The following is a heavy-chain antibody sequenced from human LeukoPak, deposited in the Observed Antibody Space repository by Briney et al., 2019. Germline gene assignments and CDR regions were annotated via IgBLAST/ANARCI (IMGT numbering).Heavy chain of an antibody. CDR2: ISSSSSYI. CDR3: ARRIRPATARGGYSDY. V-gene: IGHV3-21*01. Sequence: GGPLRLSCAASGFTFSSYSMNWVRQAPGKGLEWVSSISSSSSYIYYADSVKGRFTISRDNAKNSLYLQMNSLRAEDTAVYYCARRIRPATARGGYSDYWGQGTLVTVTS. D-gene: IGHD2-15*01. CDR1: GFTFSSYS. J-gene: IGHJ4*02.